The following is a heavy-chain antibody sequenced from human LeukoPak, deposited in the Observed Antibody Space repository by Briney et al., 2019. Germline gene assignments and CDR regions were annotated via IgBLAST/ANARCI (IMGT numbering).Heavy chain of an antibody. CDR2: ISYDGSNK. CDR1: GFTFSSYG. CDR3: AKDLDGDYYYYGVDV. J-gene: IGHJ6*02. V-gene: IGHV3-30*18. D-gene: IGHD4-17*01. Sequence: GGSLRLSCAASGFTFSSYGMHWVRQAPGKGLEWVAVISYDGSNKYYADSVKSRFTISRGNSKNTLYLQMNSLRAEDTAVYYCAKDLDGDYYYYGVDVWGQGTTVTVSS.